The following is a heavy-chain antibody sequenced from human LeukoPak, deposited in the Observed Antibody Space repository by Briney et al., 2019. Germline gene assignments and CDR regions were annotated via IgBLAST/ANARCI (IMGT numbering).Heavy chain of an antibody. CDR2: ISVSGNT. CDR3: ARDFRPVVGVAGTFDY. J-gene: IGHJ4*02. V-gene: IGHV3-23*01. CDR1: GFTLSSYA. Sequence: GGSLRLSCAASGFTLSSYAVSWVRQGPGKGLEWVSAISVSGNTYHADSVKGRFTISRDNSKNTLYLQMNSLRAEDTALYYCARDFRPVVGVAGTFDYCGQGTLVTVSS. D-gene: IGHD6-13*01.